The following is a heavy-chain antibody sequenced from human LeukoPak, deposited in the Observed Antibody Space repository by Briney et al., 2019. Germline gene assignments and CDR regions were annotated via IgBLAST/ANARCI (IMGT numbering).Heavy chain of an antibody. J-gene: IGHJ5*02. V-gene: IGHV1-3*01. CDR1: GYTFTSYA. D-gene: IGHD5-12*01. CDR3: ARDRRFSGYSGYDSANWFDP. Sequence: ASVKVSCKASGYTFTSYAMHWVRQAPGQRLEWMGWINAGNGNTKYSQKFQGRVTITRDTSASTAYMELSSLRSEDTAVYYCARDRRFSGYSGYDSANWFDPWGQGTLVTVSS. CDR2: INAGNGNT.